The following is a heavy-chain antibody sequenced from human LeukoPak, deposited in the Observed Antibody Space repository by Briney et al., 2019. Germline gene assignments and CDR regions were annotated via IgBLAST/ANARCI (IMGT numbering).Heavy chain of an antibody. J-gene: IGHJ6*02. V-gene: IGHV4-61*01. D-gene: IGHD6-19*01. CDR3: ARNRGWYATDV. CDR2: VHHSGSA. Sequence: SETLSLTCSVSGGSVRSDISHWSWIRQPPGKGLEWIGYVHHSGSANYNPSLESRVTTSLDNSKNQFSLDLTSVTAADTAVYYCARNRGWYATDVWGQGAAVTVSS. CDR1: GGSVRSDISH.